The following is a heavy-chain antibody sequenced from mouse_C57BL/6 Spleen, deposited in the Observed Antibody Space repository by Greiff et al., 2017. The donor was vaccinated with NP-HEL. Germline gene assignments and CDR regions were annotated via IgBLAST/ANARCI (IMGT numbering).Heavy chain of an antibody. CDR1: GFTFTNTY. CDR2: IYPGNGNT. J-gene: IGHJ2*01. Sequence: VQLQQSVAELVRPGASVKLSCTASGFTFTNTYMTWVKQRPEQGLEWIGSIYPGNGNTKYTAKFKGKATITADTSSNTAYLQLSSLTSEDTAIYYCASTTVVGDYWGQGTTLTVSS. V-gene: IGHV14-3*01. CDR3: ASTTVVGDY. D-gene: IGHD1-1*01.